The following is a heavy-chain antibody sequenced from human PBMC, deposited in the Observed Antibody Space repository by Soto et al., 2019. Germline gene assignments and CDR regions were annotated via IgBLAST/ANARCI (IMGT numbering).Heavy chain of an antibody. CDR2: INSDGSST. D-gene: IGHD6-6*01. CDR3: ASEGYISSSDFDI. CDR1: GFTFSSYW. Sequence: GGSLRLSCAASGFTFSSYWMHWVRQAPGKGLVWVSRINSDGSSTSYADSVKGRFTISSDNAKNTLYLQMNSLRAEDTAVYCFASEGYISSSDFDIWGQGTMVTVSS. V-gene: IGHV3-74*01. J-gene: IGHJ3*02.